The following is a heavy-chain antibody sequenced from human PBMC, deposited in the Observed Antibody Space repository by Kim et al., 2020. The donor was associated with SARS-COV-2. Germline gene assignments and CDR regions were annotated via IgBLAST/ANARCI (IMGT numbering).Heavy chain of an antibody. Sequence: SETLSLTCTVSGGSISSSSSYWDWIRQPPGKGLEWIGSIYYSGSAYYNPSLKIRVTISVDTSKNQFSLKLSSVTAADTAVYYCARQKQWLAPLDYWGQGTLVTVYS. J-gene: IGHJ4*02. D-gene: IGHD6-19*01. CDR1: GGSISSSSSY. CDR3: ARQKQWLAPLDY. V-gene: IGHV4-39*01. CDR2: IYYSGSA.